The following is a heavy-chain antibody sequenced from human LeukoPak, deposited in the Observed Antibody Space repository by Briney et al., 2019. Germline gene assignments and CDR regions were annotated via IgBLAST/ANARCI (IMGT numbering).Heavy chain of an antibody. V-gene: IGHV4-4*02. CDR1: GGSISSNNW. J-gene: IGHJ4*02. Sequence: SGTLSLTCAVSGGSISSNNWWGWVRQPPGKGLEWIGEIYHSGSPNYNPSLKSRVTISVDKSRNHFSLNLSSVTAADTAVYYCAKDSEWFCSSTSCPIDYWGQGTLVTVSS. CDR2: IYHSGSP. D-gene: IGHD2-2*01. CDR3: AKDSEWFCSSTSCPIDY.